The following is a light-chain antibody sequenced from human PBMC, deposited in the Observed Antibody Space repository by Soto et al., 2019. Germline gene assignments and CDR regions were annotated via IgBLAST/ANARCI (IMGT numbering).Light chain of an antibody. CDR3: QQYNNWPPYT. J-gene: IGKJ2*01. CDR2: GAS. V-gene: IGKV3-15*01. Sequence: ETVMTQSPATLSVSPGERATLSCRASQSVSSNLAWYQQKPGQAPRLLIYGASTRATGIPAMFSGSGSGTEFSLTISSLQSEDFVIYYCQQYNNWPPYTFGQGTKLEIK. CDR1: QSVSSN.